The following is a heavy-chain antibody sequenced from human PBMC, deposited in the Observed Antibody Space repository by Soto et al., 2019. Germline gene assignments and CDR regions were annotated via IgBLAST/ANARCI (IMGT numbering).Heavy chain of an antibody. V-gene: IGHV4-4*02. J-gene: IGHJ6*03. D-gene: IGHD4-4*01. Sequence: SETLSLTCAVSSGSISSSNWWSWVRQPPGKGLEWIGEIYHSGSTNYNPSLKSRVTISVDKSKNQFSLKLSSVTAADTAVYYCARLDYSPTYYYYYMDVWGKGTTVTVSS. CDR2: IYHSGST. CDR1: SGSISSSNW. CDR3: ARLDYSPTYYYYYMDV.